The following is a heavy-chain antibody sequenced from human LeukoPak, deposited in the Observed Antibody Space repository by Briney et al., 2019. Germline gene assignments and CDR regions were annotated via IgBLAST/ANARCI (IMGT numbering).Heavy chain of an antibody. Sequence: PSETLSLTCTVSGGSISSYYWSWIRQPPGKGLEWIGYIYYSGSTNYNPSLKSRVTISVDTSKNQLSLKLSSVTAADTAVYYCATLVGYNWFDPWGQGTLVTVSS. V-gene: IGHV4-59*01. CDR2: IYYSGST. D-gene: IGHD3-10*01. J-gene: IGHJ5*02. CDR1: GGSISSYY. CDR3: ATLVGYNWFDP.